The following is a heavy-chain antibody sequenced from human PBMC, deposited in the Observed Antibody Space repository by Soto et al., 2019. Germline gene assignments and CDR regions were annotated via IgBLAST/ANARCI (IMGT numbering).Heavy chain of an antibody. D-gene: IGHD3-22*01. CDR3: AKEGPVYYYEGYWYFDL. J-gene: IGHJ2*01. Sequence: GGSLRLSCAASGFTFSSYAMSWVRQAPGKGLEWVSAISGSGGSTYYADSVKGRFAISRDNSKNTLYLQMNSLRAEDTAVYYCAKEGPVYYYEGYWYFDLWGRGTLATVSS. CDR2: ISGSGGST. CDR1: GFTFSSYA. V-gene: IGHV3-23*01.